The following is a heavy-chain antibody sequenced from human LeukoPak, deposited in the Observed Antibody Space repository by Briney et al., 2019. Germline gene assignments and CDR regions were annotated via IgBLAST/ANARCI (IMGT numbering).Heavy chain of an antibody. Sequence: ASVKVSCKASGYTFTSYGISWVRQAPGQGLEWMGWISAYNGNTNYAQKLQGRVTMTRDTSTSTVYMDLSSLRSEDTAVYYCARWTTTSLDYWGQGTLVTISA. J-gene: IGHJ4*02. CDR1: GYTFTSYG. CDR3: ARWTTTSLDY. CDR2: ISAYNGNT. V-gene: IGHV1-18*01. D-gene: IGHD1-1*01.